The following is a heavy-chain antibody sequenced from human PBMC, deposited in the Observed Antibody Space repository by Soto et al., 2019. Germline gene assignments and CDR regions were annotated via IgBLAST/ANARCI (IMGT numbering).Heavy chain of an antibody. D-gene: IGHD2-8*01. J-gene: IGHJ4*02. CDR2: IGSSSSTI. V-gene: IGHV3-48*01. CDR3: AREIMSYATY. Sequence: EVQLVESGGGLVQLGGSLRLPCPASGFTFSPYSMNWSRRAPGKGREGVSYIGSSSSTIYYVDSVKGRFTISRDNAKNSLYLQMNSLRAEDTAVYYCAREIMSYATYWGQGTLVTVSS. CDR1: GFTFSPYS.